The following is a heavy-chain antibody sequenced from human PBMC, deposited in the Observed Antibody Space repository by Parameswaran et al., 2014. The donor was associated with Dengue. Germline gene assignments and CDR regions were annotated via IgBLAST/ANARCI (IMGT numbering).Heavy chain of an antibody. V-gene: IGHV3-23*01. CDR2: ISGSGGST. D-gene: IGHD3-22*01. J-gene: IGHJ3*02. Sequence: WIRQPPGKALEWVSGISGSGGSTYYADSVKGRFTISRDNSKNTLYLQMSSLRAEDTAAYYCANRRDFYDSGGYPLRAFDIWGQGTMVTVSS. CDR3: ANRRDFYDSGGYPLRAFDI.